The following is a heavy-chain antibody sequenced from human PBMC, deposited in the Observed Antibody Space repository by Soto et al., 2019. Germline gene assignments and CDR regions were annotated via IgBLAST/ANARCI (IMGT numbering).Heavy chain of an antibody. J-gene: IGHJ3*02. CDR1: SGSISSRNW. Sequence: QVQLQESGPGLVKPSGTLSLTCAVSSGSISSRNWRSWVRQPPGKGLEWIGEIYHSGSTNYNPSLKSRVTISVDKSKNPFSLKLSSVTAADTAVYYCARVTLTHWGRANAFDIWGQGTMVTVSS. CDR2: IYHSGST. V-gene: IGHV4-4*02. D-gene: IGHD3-16*01. CDR3: ARVTLTHWGRANAFDI.